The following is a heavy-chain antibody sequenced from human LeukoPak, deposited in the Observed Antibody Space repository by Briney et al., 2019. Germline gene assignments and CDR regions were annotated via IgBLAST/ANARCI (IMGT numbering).Heavy chain of an antibody. CDR2: IKQDGSEK. Sequence: GGSLRLSCAASGFTFSSYWMSWVRQAPGKGLEWVANIKQDGSEKYYVDSVKGRFTISRDNAKSSLYLQMNSLRAEDTAVYYCARMPMRSLYYYYYYMDVWGKGTTVTVSS. J-gene: IGHJ6*03. D-gene: IGHD2-2*01. V-gene: IGHV3-7*01. CDR3: ARMPMRSLYYYYYYMDV. CDR1: GFTFSSYW.